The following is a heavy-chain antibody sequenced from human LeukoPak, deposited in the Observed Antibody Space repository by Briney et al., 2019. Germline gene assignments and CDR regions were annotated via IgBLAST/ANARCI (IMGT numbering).Heavy chain of an antibody. J-gene: IGHJ4*02. D-gene: IGHD2/OR15-2a*01. V-gene: IGHV4-59*08. CDR2: ISDIGSI. Sequence: SETLSLTCTVSSGSLSSYYWSWIRQPPGKGLEWIAYISDIGSINYNPSLKSRVTISLDTSKNQFSLKLSSVTAADTAVYYCAGHHPRNTVDFWGQGTLVTVSS. CDR3: AGHHPRNTVDF. CDR1: SGSLSSYY.